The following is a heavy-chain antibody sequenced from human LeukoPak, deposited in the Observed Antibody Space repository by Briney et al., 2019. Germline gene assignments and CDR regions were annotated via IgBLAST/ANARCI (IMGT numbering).Heavy chain of an antibody. V-gene: IGHV4-39*07. CDR3: ARVSYCSTTSCPYYFDY. CDR1: GGSLRSSSYY. D-gene: IGHD2-2*01. Sequence: PSETLSLTCTVSGGSLRSSSYYWGWIRQPPGKGLEWIGSIYYSGSTYYNPSLKSRVTISVDTSKNQFSLKLSSVTAADTAVYYCARVSYCSTTSCPYYFDYWGQGTLVTVSS. CDR2: IYYSGST. J-gene: IGHJ4*02.